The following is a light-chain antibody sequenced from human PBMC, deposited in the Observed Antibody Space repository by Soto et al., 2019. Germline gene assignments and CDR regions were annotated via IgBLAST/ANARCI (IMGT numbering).Light chain of an antibody. CDR2: DAS. J-gene: IGKJ3*01. Sequence: ANQLTQSPSSLSASVGDRVTITCRASQAISSALAWYQQKPGKPPKLLIYDASTVQSGVPSRFSGTASGTDFTLTINSLQPEDFATYYCQQFNNWPVTFGPGTKVNIK. CDR1: QAISSA. CDR3: QQFNNWPVT. V-gene: IGKV1D-13*01.